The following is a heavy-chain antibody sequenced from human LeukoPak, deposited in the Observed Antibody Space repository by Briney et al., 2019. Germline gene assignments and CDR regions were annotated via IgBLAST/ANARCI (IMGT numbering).Heavy chain of an antibody. V-gene: IGHV1-8*01. J-gene: IGHJ4*02. CDR3: ARAARSNIVVVTAIRF. CDR2: MNPNSGNT. CDR1: GYTFTSYD. Sequence: PGESLKISCKASGYTFTSYDINWVRQATGQGLEWMGWMNPNSGNTGYAQKFQGRVTMTRNTSISTAYMELSSLRSEDTAVYYCARAARSNIVVVTAIRFWGQGTLVTVSS. D-gene: IGHD2-21*02.